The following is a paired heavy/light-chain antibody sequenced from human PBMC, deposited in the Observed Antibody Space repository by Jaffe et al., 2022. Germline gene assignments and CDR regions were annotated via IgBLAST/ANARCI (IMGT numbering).Heavy chain of an antibody. CDR2: IIPIFGTA. Sequence: QVQLVQSGAEVKKPGSSVKVSCKASGGTFSSYAISWVRQAPGQGLEWMGGIIPIFGTANYAQKFQGRVTITTDESTSTAYMELSSLRSEDTAVYYCASGAYGSGSYYNSHAFDIWGQGTMVTVSS. CDR3: ASGAYGSGSYYNSHAFDI. CDR1: GGTFSSYA. D-gene: IGHD3-10*01. J-gene: IGHJ3*02. V-gene: IGHV1-69*05.
Light chain of an antibody. V-gene: IGLV3-21*04. J-gene: IGLJ2*01. Sequence: SYVLTQPPSVSVAPGKTARITCGGNNIGSKSVHWYQQKPGQAPVLVIYYDSDRPSGIPERFSGSNSGNTATLTISRVEAGDEADYYCQVWDSSSDHLVVFGGGTKLTVL. CDR2: YDS. CDR1: NIGSKS. CDR3: QVWDSSSDHLVV.